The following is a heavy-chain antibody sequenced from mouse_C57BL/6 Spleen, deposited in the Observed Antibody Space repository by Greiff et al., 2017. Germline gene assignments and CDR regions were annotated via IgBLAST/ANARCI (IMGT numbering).Heavy chain of an antibody. CDR1: GYSITSGYY. Sequence: EVHLVESGPGLVKPSQSLSLPCSVTGYSITSGYYWHWIRQFPGNKLEWMGYISYDGSNNYNPSLTNRISITRDNAKNPLFLKLNSVTPEDTATYYCARDEAACFDYWGQGTTLTVSS. V-gene: IGHV3-6*01. J-gene: IGHJ2*01. CDR2: ISYDGSN. CDR3: ARDEAACFDY. D-gene: IGHD3-2*02.